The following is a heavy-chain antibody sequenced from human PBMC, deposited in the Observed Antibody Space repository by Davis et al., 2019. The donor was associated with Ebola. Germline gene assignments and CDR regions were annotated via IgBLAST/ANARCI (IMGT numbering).Heavy chain of an antibody. CDR1: GFTFSSYW. D-gene: IGHD2-2*01. Sequence: PGGSLRLSCEASGFTFSSYWMHWVRQAPGKGLVWVSRISGEGSTTKYADSVKGRFTISRDSTSNTLYLQMNGLRAEDTAVYYCARSSYQPDYWGQGTLVTVSS. CDR2: ISGEGSTT. V-gene: IGHV3-74*03. J-gene: IGHJ4*02. CDR3: ARSSYQPDY.